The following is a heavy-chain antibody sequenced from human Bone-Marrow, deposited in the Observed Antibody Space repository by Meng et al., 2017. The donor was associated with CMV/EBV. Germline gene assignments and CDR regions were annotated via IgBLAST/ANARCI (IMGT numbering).Heavy chain of an antibody. D-gene: IGHD1-26*01. Sequence: GTVCGGSISSSSYDGGWIRQPPGKGLEWIGSIYYSGSTYYNPSLKSRVTISVDTSKNQFSLKLSSVTAADTAVYYCGATTPGWYFDLWGRGTLVTVSS. CDR1: GGSISSSSYD. CDR2: IYYSGST. V-gene: IGHV4-39*01. CDR3: GATTPGWYFDL. J-gene: IGHJ2*01.